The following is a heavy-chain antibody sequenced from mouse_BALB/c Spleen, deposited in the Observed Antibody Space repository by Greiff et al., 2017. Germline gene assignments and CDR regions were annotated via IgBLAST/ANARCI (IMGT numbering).Heavy chain of an antibody. V-gene: IGHV3-6*02. CDR3: ARGRGGYSFAY. CDR2: ISYDGSN. CDR1: GYSITSGYY. D-gene: IGHD2-3*01. J-gene: IGHJ3*01. Sequence: EVKLMESGPGLVKPSQSLSLTCSVTGYSITSGYYWNWIRQFPGNKLEWMGYISYDGSNNYNPSLKNRISITRDTSKNQFFLKLNSVTTEDTATYYCARGRGGYSFAYWGQGTLVTVSA.